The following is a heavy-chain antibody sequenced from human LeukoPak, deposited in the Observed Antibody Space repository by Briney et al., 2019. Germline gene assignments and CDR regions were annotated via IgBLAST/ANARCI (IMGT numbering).Heavy chain of an antibody. CDR2: IHYSGSN. V-gene: IGHV4-59*08. J-gene: IGHJ4*02. CDR3: ARHGTVSSGSYFDY. Sequence: GSLRLSCSASGFTFTNAWMSWIRQPPGKGLEWIGHIHYSGSNNYNPSLKSRVTMFVDKSKNQISLRLSSVTAADTAVYYCARHGTVSSGSYFDYWGQGTQVTLS. D-gene: IGHD1-26*01. CDR1: GFTFTNAW.